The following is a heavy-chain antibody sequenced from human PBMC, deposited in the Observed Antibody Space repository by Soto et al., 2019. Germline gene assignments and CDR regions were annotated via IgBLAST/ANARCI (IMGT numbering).Heavy chain of an antibody. J-gene: IGHJ4*02. CDR1: GGTFSSYA. Sequence: QVQLVQSGAEVKKPGSSVKVSCKASGGTFSSYAISWVRQAPGQGLEWMGGIIPIFGTANYAQKFQGRVTITADESTSTAYMELSSLRSEDTAGYYCARTPWGDPGIAVVGSETYFDYWGQGTLVTVSS. D-gene: IGHD6-19*01. CDR3: ARTPWGDPGIAVVGSETYFDY. V-gene: IGHV1-69*01. CDR2: IIPIFGTA.